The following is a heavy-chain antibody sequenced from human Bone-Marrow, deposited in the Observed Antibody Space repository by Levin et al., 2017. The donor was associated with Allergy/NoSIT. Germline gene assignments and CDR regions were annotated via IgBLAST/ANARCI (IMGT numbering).Heavy chain of an antibody. V-gene: IGHV3-21*06. CDR1: GFSFSTYG. CDR2: ITTSGIYV. CDR3: ARGRGFDY. Sequence: SCAASGFSFSTYGFNWVRQAPGKGLEWVSSITTSGIYVYQADSVRGRFTISRDNAKNSVYLQMNSLRAEDTALYYCARGRGFDYWGQGILVTVSS. J-gene: IGHJ4*02.